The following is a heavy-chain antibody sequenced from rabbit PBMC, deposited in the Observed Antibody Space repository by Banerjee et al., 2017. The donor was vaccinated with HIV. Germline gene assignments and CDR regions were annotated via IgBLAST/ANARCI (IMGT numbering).Heavy chain of an antibody. V-gene: IGHV1S40*01. CDR1: GFDLSSYYP. Sequence: SGFDLSSYYPISWVRQAPGKGLEWIACINGGSSGITYYASWAKGRFTISKTSSTTVTLQMTSLTAADTATYFCARDLAGVIGWNFGLWGPGTLVTVS. CDR2: INGGSSGIT. D-gene: IGHD4-1*01. CDR3: ARDLAGVIGWNFGL. J-gene: IGHJ6*01.